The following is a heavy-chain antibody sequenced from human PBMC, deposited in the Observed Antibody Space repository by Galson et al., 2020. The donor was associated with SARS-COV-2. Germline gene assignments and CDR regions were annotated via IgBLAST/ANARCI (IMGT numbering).Heavy chain of an antibody. J-gene: IGHJ6*02. D-gene: IGHD3-10*01. Sequence: GGSLRLSCAASGFTFSSYEMNWVRQAPGKGLEWVSYISSSGSTIYYADSVKGRFTISRDNAKNSLYLQMNSLRAEDTAVYYCARDFPRRAMGSYYYYYGMDVWGQGTTVTVSS. CDR3: ARDFPRRAMGSYYYYYGMDV. CDR2: ISSSGSTI. CDR1: GFTFSSYE. V-gene: IGHV3-48*03.